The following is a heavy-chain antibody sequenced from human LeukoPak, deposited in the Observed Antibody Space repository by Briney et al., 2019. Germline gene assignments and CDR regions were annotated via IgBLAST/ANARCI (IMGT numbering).Heavy chain of an antibody. D-gene: IGHD6-19*01. V-gene: IGHV4-4*09. J-gene: IGHJ5*02. Sequence: AGGSLRLSCAASGFTFSSYAMSWVRQAPGKGLEWVGCICNSGGTNYNPSLKSRVTISVDTSKNQFSLNLSSVTAADTAVYYCAKTGRPNNSGWYRWFDPWGQGTLVTVSS. CDR3: AKTGRPNNSGWYRWFDP. CDR1: GFTFSSYA. CDR2: ICNSGGT.